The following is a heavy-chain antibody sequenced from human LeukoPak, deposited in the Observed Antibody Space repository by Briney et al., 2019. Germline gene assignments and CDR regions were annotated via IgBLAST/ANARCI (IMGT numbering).Heavy chain of an antibody. CDR1: GFTFSSYA. V-gene: IGHV3-23*01. Sequence: GGSLRLSCAASGFTFSSYAMSWVRQAPGKVLEWVSAISGSGGSTYYADSVKGRFTISRDNSKNTLYLQMNSLRAEDTAVYYCAKADGDYDYYYYYMDVWGKGTTVTVSS. CDR2: ISGSGGST. CDR3: AKADGDYDYYYYYMDV. J-gene: IGHJ6*03. D-gene: IGHD4-17*01.